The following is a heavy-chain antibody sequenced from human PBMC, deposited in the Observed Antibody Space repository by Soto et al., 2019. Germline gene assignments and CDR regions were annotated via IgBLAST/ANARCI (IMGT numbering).Heavy chain of an antibody. J-gene: IGHJ6*02. V-gene: IGHV4-59*01. CDR1: GGSINSYY. Sequence: QVRLQESGPGLVKPSETLSLTCTVSGGSINSYYWSWIRQPPGKGLEWIGYMYNTGSTIYNPSLKSRVTISLDTSKNQLSLKLNSVTAADTAVYYSGRDLWGYCGADCYPLDVWGQGTTVTVSS. CDR2: MYNTGST. D-gene: IGHD2-21*02. CDR3: GRDLWGYCGADCYPLDV.